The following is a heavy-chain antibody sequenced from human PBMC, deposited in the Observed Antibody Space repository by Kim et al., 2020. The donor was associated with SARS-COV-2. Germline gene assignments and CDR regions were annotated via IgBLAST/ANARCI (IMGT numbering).Heavy chain of an antibody. V-gene: IGHV3-53*01. J-gene: IGHJ4*02. Sequence: GGSLRLSCAASGFTVSSNYMSWVRQAPGKGLEWVSAINSGGGAYYADSGKGGFTISRDNSKNTLYLQVNSLRAEDTAVYYCARVNSYDFWRGYYTHYWGQGTLVTVSS. CDR3: ARVNSYDFWRGYYTHY. CDR1: GFTVSSNY. D-gene: IGHD3-3*01. CDR2: INSGGGA.